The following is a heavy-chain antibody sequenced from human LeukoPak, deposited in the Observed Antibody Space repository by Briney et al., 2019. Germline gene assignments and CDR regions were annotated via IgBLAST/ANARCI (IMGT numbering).Heavy chain of an antibody. CDR2: IKTDGSEK. CDR1: GFTFSNYW. CDR3: ARDQTGH. D-gene: IGHD1-14*01. V-gene: IGHV3-7*01. J-gene: IGHJ4*02. Sequence: PGGSLRLSCAASGFTFSNYWMHWVRQAPGKGLEWVAHIKTDGSEKYYVDSVKGRFTISRDNAKNSLYLQMNSLRAEDTAVYYCARDQTGHWGQGTLVTVSS.